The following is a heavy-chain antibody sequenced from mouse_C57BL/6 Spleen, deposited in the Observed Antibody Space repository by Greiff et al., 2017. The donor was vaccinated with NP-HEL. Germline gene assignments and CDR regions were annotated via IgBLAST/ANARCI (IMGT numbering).Heavy chain of an antibody. CDR2: ISDGGSYT. J-gene: IGHJ3*01. D-gene: IGHD3-2*02. V-gene: IGHV5-4*01. Sequence: EVKLVESGGGLVKPGGSLKLSCAASGFTFSSYAMSWVRQTPEKRLEWVATISDGGSYTYYPDNVKGRFTISRDNAKNNLYLQMSHLKSEDTAMYYCARDDSSGLWFAYWGQGTLVTVSA. CDR3: ARDDSSGLWFAY. CDR1: GFTFSSYA.